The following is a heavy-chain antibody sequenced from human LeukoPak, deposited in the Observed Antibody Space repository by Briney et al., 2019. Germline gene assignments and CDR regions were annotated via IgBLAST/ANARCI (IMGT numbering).Heavy chain of an antibody. J-gene: IGHJ4*02. D-gene: IGHD3-9*01. V-gene: IGHV4-59*08. Sequence: SETLSLTCAVSGGSINSYYWSWVRQPPGKGLEWIGYINYSGNTNYNPSLKSRVTISVDTSKNQFSLKLSSVTAADTAVYYCARPPGAGYYFDYWGQGTLVTVSS. CDR1: GGSINSYY. CDR3: ARPPGAGYYFDY. CDR2: INYSGNT.